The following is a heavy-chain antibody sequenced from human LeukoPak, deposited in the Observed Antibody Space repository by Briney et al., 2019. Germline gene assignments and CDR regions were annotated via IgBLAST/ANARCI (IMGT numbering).Heavy chain of an antibody. CDR3: AREPYGSGSSFGG. V-gene: IGHV4-59*01. D-gene: IGHD3-10*01. CDR2: IYYSGST. CDR1: GGSISSYY. J-gene: IGHJ4*02. Sequence: SETLSLTCTVSGGSISSYYWSWIRQPPGKGLEWIGYIYYSGSTNYNPSLKSRVTISVDTSKNQFSLKLSSVTAADTAVYYCAREPYGSGSSFGGWGQGTLVTVSS.